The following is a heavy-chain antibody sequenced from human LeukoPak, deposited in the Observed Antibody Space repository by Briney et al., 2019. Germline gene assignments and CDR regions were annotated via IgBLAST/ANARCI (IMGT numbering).Heavy chain of an antibody. CDR1: GYTFTGYY. CDR2: ISAYNGNT. CDR3: ARDPLGVTMVRGVILAFDI. Sequence: ASVKVSCKASGYTFTGYYMHWVRQAPGQGLEWMGWISAYNGNTNYAQKLQGRVTMTTDASTSTAYMELRSLRSDDTAVYYCARDPLGVTMVRGVILAFDIWGQGTMVTVSS. J-gene: IGHJ3*02. V-gene: IGHV1-18*04. D-gene: IGHD3-10*01.